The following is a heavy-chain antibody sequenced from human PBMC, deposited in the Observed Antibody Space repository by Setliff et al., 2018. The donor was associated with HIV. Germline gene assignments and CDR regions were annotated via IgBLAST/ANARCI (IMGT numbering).Heavy chain of an antibody. J-gene: IGHJ4*02. V-gene: IGHV1-69*13. CDR3: AREGYNFWSGFHH. CDR1: GGTFSSYA. D-gene: IGHD3-3*01. CDR2: IIPMFGTA. Sequence: SVKVSCKASGGTFSSYAISWVRQSPGQGLEWMGGIIPMFGTANYAQKFQGRVTITADESTSTVYMELTRLRSEDTAVYYCAREGYNFWSGFHHWGQGTLVTVSS.